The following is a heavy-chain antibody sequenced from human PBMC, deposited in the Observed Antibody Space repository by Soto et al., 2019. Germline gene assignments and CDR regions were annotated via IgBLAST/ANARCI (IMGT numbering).Heavy chain of an antibody. J-gene: IGHJ6*02. V-gene: IGHV4-39*01. CDR3: AIWGYQYDSSGFRDYIMDV. CDR1: GGSISSSTYY. Sequence: SETLSLTCTVSGGSISSSTYYWGWIRQPPGKGLEWIGSIYYSGSTYYDPSLESRVTISVDTSKNQFSLRLSSVTAADTAVYYCAIWGYQYDSSGFRDYIMDVWGQGTTVTVSS. D-gene: IGHD3-22*01. CDR2: IYYSGST.